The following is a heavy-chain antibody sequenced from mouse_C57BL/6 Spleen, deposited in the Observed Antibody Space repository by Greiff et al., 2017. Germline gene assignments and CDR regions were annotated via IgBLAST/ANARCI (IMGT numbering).Heavy chain of an antibody. V-gene: IGHV14-2*01. D-gene: IGHD1-1*01. CDR3: ASHYYGSSPFAY. Sequence: EVQLQQSGAELVKPGASVKLSCTASGFNIKDYYMHWVKQRTEPGLEWIGRIDPEDGEPKYAPKFQGKATITADTSSNTAYLHLSSLTSEDTAVYDCASHYYGSSPFAYWGQGTLVTVSA. CDR2: IDPEDGEP. J-gene: IGHJ3*01. CDR1: GFNIKDYY.